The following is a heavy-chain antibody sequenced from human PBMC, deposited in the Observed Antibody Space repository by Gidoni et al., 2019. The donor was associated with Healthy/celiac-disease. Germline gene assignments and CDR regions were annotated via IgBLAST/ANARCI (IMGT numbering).Heavy chain of an antibody. CDR3: ARDNWNPQYYYYGMDV. CDR2: ISSSGSTI. V-gene: IGHV3-11*01. CDR1: GFTFSAYY. D-gene: IGHD1-20*01. Sequence: QVQLVASGGGLVKPGGSLRLSCAASGFTFSAYYMSWIRQAPGKGLEWVSYISSSGSTIYYADSVKGRFTISRDNAKNSLYLQMNSLRAEDTAVYYCARDNWNPQYYYYGMDVWGQGTTVTVSS. J-gene: IGHJ6*02.